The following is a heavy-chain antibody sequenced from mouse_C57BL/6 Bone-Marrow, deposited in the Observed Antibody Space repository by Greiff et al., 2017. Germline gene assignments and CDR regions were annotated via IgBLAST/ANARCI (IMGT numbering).Heavy chain of an antibody. CDR2: ISDGGSYT. J-gene: IGHJ3*01. V-gene: IGHV5-4*03. CDR3: AMDGGDSSGPAWFAY. CDR1: GFTFSSYA. D-gene: IGHD3-2*02. Sequence: EVKLVESGGGLVKPGGSLKLSCAASGFTFSSYAMSWVRQTPEKRLEWVATISDGGSYTYYPDNVKGRFTISRDNAKNNLYLQMSHLKSEDTAMYYCAMDGGDSSGPAWFAYWGQGTLVTVSA.